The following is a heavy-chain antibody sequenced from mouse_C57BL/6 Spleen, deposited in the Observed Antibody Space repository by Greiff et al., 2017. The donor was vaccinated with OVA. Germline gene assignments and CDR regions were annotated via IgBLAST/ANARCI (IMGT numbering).Heavy chain of an antibody. CDR2: IDPSDSYT. V-gene: IGHV1-50*01. CDR1: GYTFTSYW. Sequence: QVQLQQPGAELVKPGASVKLSCKASGYTFTSYWMQWVKQRPGQGLEWIGEIDPSDSYTNYNQKFKGKATLTVDTSSSTAYMQLSSLTSEDSAVDYGARSRLITTVVPCADWGQGTLVTVSA. J-gene: IGHJ3*01. D-gene: IGHD1-1*01. CDR3: ARSRLITTVVPCAD.